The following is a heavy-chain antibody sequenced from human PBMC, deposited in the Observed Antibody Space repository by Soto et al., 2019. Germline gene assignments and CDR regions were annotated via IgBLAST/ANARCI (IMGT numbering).Heavy chain of an antibody. CDR2: ISSSSSTI. Sequence: GSLRLSCAASGFTLTKASMSWVRQAPGKGLEWVSYISSSSSTIYYADSVKGRFTISRDNAKNSLYLQMNSLRDEDTAVYYCARGLYYYDSSGYWGYWGQGTLVTVSS. D-gene: IGHD3-22*01. CDR1: GFTLTKAS. V-gene: IGHV3-48*02. J-gene: IGHJ4*02. CDR3: ARGLYYYDSSGYWGY.